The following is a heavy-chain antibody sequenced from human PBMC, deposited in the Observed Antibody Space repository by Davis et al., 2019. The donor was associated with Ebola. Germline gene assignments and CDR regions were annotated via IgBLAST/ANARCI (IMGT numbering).Heavy chain of an antibody. CDR1: GFTFSSYA. CDR3: TIFGTLRDFDY. D-gene: IGHD3-3*01. J-gene: IGHJ4*02. CDR2: ISSNGGST. Sequence: GESLKISCSASGFTFSSYAMHWVRQAPGKGLEYVSAISSNGGSTYYADSVKGRFTISRDNSKNTLYLQMSSLRAEDTAAYYCTIFGTLRDFDYWGQGTLVTVSS. V-gene: IGHV3-64D*06.